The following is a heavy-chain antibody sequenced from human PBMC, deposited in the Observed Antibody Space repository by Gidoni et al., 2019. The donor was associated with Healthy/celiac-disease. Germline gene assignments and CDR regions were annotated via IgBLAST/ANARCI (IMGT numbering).Heavy chain of an antibody. CDR1: GGTFSSYA. V-gene: IGHV1-69*01. CDR2: IIPIFGTA. D-gene: IGHD3-22*01. CDR3: AREIRRVYYYDSSGYYSDAFDI. Sequence: QVQLVQSGAEVKKPGSSVKVSCKASGGTFSSYALSWVRQAPGQGLEWMGGIIPIFGTANYAQKFQGRVTITADESTSTAYMELSSLRSEDTAVYYCAREIRRVYYYDSSGYYSDAFDIWGQGTMVTVSS. J-gene: IGHJ3*02.